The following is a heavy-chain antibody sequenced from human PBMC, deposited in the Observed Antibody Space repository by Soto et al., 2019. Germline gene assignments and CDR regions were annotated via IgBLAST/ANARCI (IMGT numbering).Heavy chain of an antibody. CDR3: AKALIAVAGLDV. Sequence: QVQLVESGGGVVQPGRSLRLSCAASGFTFSSYGMHCVRQAPGKGLEWVAVISYDGSNKYYADSVKGRFTISRDNSKNTLYLQMNSLRAEDTAVYYCAKALIAVAGLDVWGQGTTVTVSS. J-gene: IGHJ6*02. D-gene: IGHD6-19*01. CDR1: GFTFSSYG. CDR2: ISYDGSNK. V-gene: IGHV3-30*18.